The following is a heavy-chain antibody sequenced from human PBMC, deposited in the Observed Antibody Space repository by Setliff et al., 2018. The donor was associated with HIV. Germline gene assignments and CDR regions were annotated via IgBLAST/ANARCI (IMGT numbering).Heavy chain of an antibody. CDR1: GFTFITST. CDR2: ISSSGSYI. V-gene: IGHV3-21*06. CDR3: ARDLRSSHGSPNYFDY. Sequence: GGSLRLSCAVSGFTFITSTMNWVRQAPGKGLEWVASISSSGSYIYYADSVKGRFTISRDNAKNSLYLEMNSLRAEETAVYYCARDLRSSHGSPNYFDYWGRGALVTVSS. J-gene: IGHJ4*02. D-gene: IGHD2-15*01.